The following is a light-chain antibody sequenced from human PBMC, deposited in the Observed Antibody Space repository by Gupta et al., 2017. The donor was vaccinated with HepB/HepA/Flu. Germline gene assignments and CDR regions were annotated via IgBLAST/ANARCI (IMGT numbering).Light chain of an antibody. J-gene: IGLJ3*02. V-gene: IGLV1-44*01. CDR3: AAWDDSLNGWV. CDR2: SNN. CDR1: SSNIGSNP. Sequence: QSVLTQPPSASGTPGQRGTISCSGSSSNIGSNPVNWYQHLPGTAPKLLIYSNNQQPSGVPDRFSGSKSATSASLAISGLQSEDEGDYYCAAWDDSLNGWVFGGGTKLTVL.